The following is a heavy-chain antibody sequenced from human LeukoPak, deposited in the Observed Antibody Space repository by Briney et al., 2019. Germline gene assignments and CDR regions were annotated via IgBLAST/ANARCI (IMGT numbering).Heavy chain of an antibody. Sequence: PGGSLRLSCAASGFTFDDYGMSWVRQAPGKGLEWASGINWSGSRTGYADSVKGRFTISRDNAKNSLYLQMNSLRAEDTAFYYCASAVGAGYYFDYWGQGTLVTVPS. CDR3: ASAVGAGYYFDY. CDR1: GFTFDDYG. D-gene: IGHD1-26*01. CDR2: INWSGSRT. J-gene: IGHJ4*02. V-gene: IGHV3-20*04.